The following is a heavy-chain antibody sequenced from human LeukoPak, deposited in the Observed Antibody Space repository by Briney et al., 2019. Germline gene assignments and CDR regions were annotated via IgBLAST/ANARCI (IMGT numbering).Heavy chain of an antibody. Sequence: ASVKVSCKASGGTFISYAISWVRQAPGQGLEWMGGIIPIFGTANYAQKFQGRVTIPADASTSTAYMELSSLRFEDTAVYYCARDGQSGYFDYWGQGTLVTVSS. J-gene: IGHJ4*02. CDR3: ARDGQSGYFDY. CDR2: IIPIFGTA. CDR1: GGTFISYA. V-gene: IGHV1-69*13. D-gene: IGHD2-15*01.